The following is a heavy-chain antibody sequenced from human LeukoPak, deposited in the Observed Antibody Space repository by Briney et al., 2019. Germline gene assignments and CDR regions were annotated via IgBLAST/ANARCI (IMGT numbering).Heavy chain of an antibody. V-gene: IGHV3-30*18. CDR1: GFTFSSYG. J-gene: IGHJ4*02. Sequence: GGSLRLSCAASGFTFSSYGMHWVRQAPGKGLEWVAVISYDGSNKYYADSVKGRFTISRDNSKNTLYLQMNSLRAEDTAVYYCAKDRPYCSGGSCYYVLDYWGQGTLVTVSS. CDR3: AKDRPYCSGGSCYYVLDY. D-gene: IGHD2-15*01. CDR2: ISYDGSNK.